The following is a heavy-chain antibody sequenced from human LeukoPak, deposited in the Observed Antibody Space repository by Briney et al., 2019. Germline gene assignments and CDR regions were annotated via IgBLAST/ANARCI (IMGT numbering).Heavy chain of an antibody. Sequence: GGSLRLSCAASGFTFSSYGMHWVRQAPGKGLEWVAVISYDGSNKYYADSVKGRFTISRDNSKNTLYLQMNSLRAEGTAVYYCAKDWRRFGELLSSFDYWGQGTLVTVSS. J-gene: IGHJ4*02. CDR1: GFTFSSYG. CDR3: AKDWRRFGELLSSFDY. CDR2: ISYDGSNK. D-gene: IGHD3-10*01. V-gene: IGHV3-30*18.